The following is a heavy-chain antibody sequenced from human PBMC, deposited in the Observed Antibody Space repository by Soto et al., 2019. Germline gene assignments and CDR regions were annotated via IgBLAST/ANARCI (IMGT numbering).Heavy chain of an antibody. CDR1: GFTFISYA. J-gene: IGHJ4*02. Sequence: EVQLLESGGGLVQPGGSLRLSCAASGFTFISYAMSWVRQAPGKGLEWVSAISGSGGSTYYADSVKGRFTISRDNSKNTLYLQMNSLRAEDTAVYYCAKDQRRYYDSSGGFDYWGQGTLVTVYS. CDR3: AKDQRRYYDSSGGFDY. D-gene: IGHD3-22*01. V-gene: IGHV3-23*01. CDR2: ISGSGGST.